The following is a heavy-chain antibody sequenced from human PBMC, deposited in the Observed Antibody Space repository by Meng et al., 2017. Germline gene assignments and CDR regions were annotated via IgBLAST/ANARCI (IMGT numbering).Heavy chain of an antibody. CDR2: INHSGST. V-gene: IGHV4-34*01. J-gene: IGHJ5*02. Sequence: QVQLQQWGAGLLKPSETLSLTCAVYGGSFSGYYWSWIRQPPGKGLGWIGEINHSGSTNYNPSLKSRVTISVDTSKNQFSLKLSSVTAADTAVYYCARRRGGSSDWFDPWGQGTLVTVSS. CDR3: ARRRGGSSDWFDP. D-gene: IGHD6-6*01. CDR1: GGSFSGYY.